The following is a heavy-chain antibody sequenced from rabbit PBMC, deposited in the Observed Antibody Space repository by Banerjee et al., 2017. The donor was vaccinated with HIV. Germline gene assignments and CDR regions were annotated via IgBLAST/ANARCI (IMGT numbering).Heavy chain of an antibody. J-gene: IGHJ4*01. D-gene: IGHD4-1*01. CDR1: GLDFSSSYW. CDR2: IYGGSSGNA. Sequence: QEQLEESGGDLVKPEGSLTLTCTASGLDFSSSYWICWVRQAPGKGLEWIGCIYGGSSGNAYCENWAKGRFTSSKTASTTMTLQMTNLTAAATATYLCARDLAGVIGWNFNLWGPGTLVTVS. V-gene: IGHV1S45*01. CDR3: ARDLAGVIGWNFNL.